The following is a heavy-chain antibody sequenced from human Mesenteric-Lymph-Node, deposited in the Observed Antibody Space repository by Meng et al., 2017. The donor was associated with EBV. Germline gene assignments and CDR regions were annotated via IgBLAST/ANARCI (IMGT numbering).Heavy chain of an antibody. J-gene: IGHJ4*02. CDR2: IGFDGGNK. D-gene: IGHD6-13*01. CDR1: GFIFSSSG. V-gene: IGHV3-33*01. Sequence: QVELGESGGGVVQPGRSLRLSCAASGFIFSSSGMHWVRQAPGKGLEWVAVIGFDGGNKYYADSVKGRFTISRDNSKNMLYLQMSSLRAEDTAVYYCAREINWGSSWYYFDYWGQGSLVTVSS. CDR3: AREINWGSSWYYFDY.